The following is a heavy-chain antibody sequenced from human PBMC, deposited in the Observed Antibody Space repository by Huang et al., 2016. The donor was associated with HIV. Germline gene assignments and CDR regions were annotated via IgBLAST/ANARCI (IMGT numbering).Heavy chain of an antibody. CDR2: IYPGDSDT. V-gene: IGHV5-51*01. Sequence: EVQLVQSGAEVKKPGGSVKISCKGSGYSVTSYGNGGVRKMPGKGLGWMGIIYPGDSDTRYSPSFQGQVTSSADKSISTAYLQWSSLKASDTAMYYCARLSTTWYFDYWGQGTLVTVSS. D-gene: IGHD1-1*01. J-gene: IGHJ4*02. CDR1: GYSVTSYG. CDR3: ARLSTTWYFDY.